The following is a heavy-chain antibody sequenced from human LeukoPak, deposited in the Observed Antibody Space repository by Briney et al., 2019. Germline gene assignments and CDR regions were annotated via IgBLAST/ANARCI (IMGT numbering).Heavy chain of an antibody. V-gene: IGHV3-23*01. Sequence: GGSLRLSCATSGFEFRNYAMSWVRQVPGKGSEWVSAISGLCYATYYASSVNGRFTISIYNSKKMLFLQMNILRVEDTAIYFCHGGYAYALENHYFWGQGILVTVSS. D-gene: IGHD5-12*01. CDR2: ISGLCYAT. J-gene: IGHJ4*02. CDR1: GFEFRNYA. CDR3: HGGYAYALENHYF.